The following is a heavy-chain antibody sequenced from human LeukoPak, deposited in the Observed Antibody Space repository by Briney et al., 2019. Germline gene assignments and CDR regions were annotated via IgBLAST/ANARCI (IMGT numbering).Heavy chain of an antibody. D-gene: IGHD3-3*01. J-gene: IGHJ4*02. CDR3: ARVVLRFLEWSIHFDY. CDR2: IKQDGSEK. CDR1: GFTFSSYW. Sequence: GGSLRLSCTASGFTFSSYWMSWVRQAPGKGLEWVANIKQDGSEKYYVDSVKGRFTISRDNAKNSLYLQMNSLRAEDTAVYYCARVVLRFLEWSIHFDYWGQGTLVTVSS. V-gene: IGHV3-7*01.